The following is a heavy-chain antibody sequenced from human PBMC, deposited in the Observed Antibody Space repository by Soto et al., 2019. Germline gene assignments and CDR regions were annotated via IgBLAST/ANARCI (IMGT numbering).Heavy chain of an antibody. V-gene: IGHV1-69*06. J-gene: IGHJ5*02. CDR1: GGTFSSYA. CDR2: IIPIFGTA. Sequence: QVQLVQSGAEVKKPGSSVKVSCKASGGTFSSYAISWVRQAPGQGLEWMGGIIPIFGTANYAQKFQGRVTITADKSTSTAYRELSSLRSEDTAVYYCALRSGPNYDILTGYYKWFDPWCQGTLVTVSS. D-gene: IGHD3-9*01. CDR3: ALRSGPNYDILTGYYKWFDP.